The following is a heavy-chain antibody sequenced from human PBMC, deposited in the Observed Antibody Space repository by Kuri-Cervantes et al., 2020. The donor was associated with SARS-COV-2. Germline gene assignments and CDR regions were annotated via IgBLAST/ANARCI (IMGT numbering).Heavy chain of an antibody. D-gene: IGHD3-3*01. CDR2: IKQDGSEK. V-gene: IGHV3-7*01. CDR3: ARSKGLGGFWSVSYAGLDY. J-gene: IGHJ4*02. Sequence: LSLTCAASGFTFSSYWMSWVRQAPGEGLEWVANIKQDGSEKYYVDSVKGRFTISRDNARNSLDLLLKSLRVEDTAVYYCARSKGLGGFWSVSYAGLDYWGQGTLVTVSS. CDR1: GFTFSSYW.